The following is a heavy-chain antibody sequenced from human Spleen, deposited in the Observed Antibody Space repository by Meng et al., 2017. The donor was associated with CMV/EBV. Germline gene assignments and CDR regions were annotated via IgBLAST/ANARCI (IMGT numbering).Heavy chain of an antibody. V-gene: IGHV3-30*04. CDR1: GFTFSSYA. J-gene: IGHJ3*02. D-gene: IGHD3-22*01. CDR2: ISYDGSNK. CDR3: ARTPSISKIVVITTDGFDI. Sequence: GGSLRLSCAASGFTFSSYAMHWVRQAPVKGLEWVAVISYDGSNKYYADSVKGRFTISRDNAKNTLYLEMNSLGAEDTAVYYCARTPSISKIVVITTDGFDIWGQGTMVTVSS.